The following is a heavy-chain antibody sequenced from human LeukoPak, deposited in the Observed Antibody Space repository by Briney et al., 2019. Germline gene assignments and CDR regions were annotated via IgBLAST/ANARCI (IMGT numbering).Heavy chain of an antibody. Sequence: PGGSLRLSCAASGFTFSSCSMSWVRQAPGKGLEWVSVIYSGGITYYAASVKGRFTISRDNSKNTLSLQMNSLRAEDTAVYYCARHSGGDSYGYYFDYWGQGTLVTVSS. CDR3: ARHSGGDSYGYYFDY. V-gene: IGHV3-66*04. CDR2: IYSGGIT. CDR1: GFTFSSCS. D-gene: IGHD2-21*01. J-gene: IGHJ4*02.